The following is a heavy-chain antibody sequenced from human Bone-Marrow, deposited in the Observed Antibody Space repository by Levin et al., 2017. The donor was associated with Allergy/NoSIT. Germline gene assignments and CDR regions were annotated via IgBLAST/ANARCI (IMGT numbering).Heavy chain of an antibody. CDR1: GFTFSSYA. J-gene: IGHJ4*02. D-gene: IGHD6-19*01. V-gene: IGHV3-30-3*01. CDR2: ISYEGSNK. Sequence: HPGGSLRLSCVVSGFTFSSYAMHWVRQAPGKGLEWVAGISYEGSNKYYTDSLKGRFTISRDNSKNTLYLQMSSLSAEDTAVYYCARDLYTSGWWGYFDSWGQGTLVTVSS. CDR3: ARDLYTSGWWGYFDS.